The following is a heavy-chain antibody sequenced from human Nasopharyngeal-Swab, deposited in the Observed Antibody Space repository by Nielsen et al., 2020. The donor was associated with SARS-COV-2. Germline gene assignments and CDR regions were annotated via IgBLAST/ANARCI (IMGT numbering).Heavy chain of an antibody. D-gene: IGHD3-22*01. CDR1: GFTFSSYA. V-gene: IGHV3-23*01. J-gene: IGHJ4*02. Sequence: GGSLRLSCAASGFTFSSYAMSWVRQAPGKGLEWVSVISGSGGSTYYADSVKGRFTISRDNSKNTLYLQMNSLRAEDTAVYYCARYDDYYDSSGYAYWGQGILVTVSS. CDR2: ISGSGGST. CDR3: ARYDDYYDSSGYAY.